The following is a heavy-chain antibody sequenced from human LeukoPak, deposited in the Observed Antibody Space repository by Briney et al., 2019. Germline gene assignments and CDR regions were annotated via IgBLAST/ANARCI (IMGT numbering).Heavy chain of an antibody. CDR2: FDPEDGET. J-gene: IGHJ3*02. Sequence: ASVKVFCKVSGYTLTELSMHWVRQDAGKGLEWLGGFDPEDGETIYAQKFQGRVTMTEDTSTDTAYMELSSLRSEDTAVYYCATGSRVVVVAAMGDDAFDIWGQGTMVTVSS. CDR1: GYTLTELS. V-gene: IGHV1-24*01. D-gene: IGHD2-15*01. CDR3: ATGSRVVVVAAMGDDAFDI.